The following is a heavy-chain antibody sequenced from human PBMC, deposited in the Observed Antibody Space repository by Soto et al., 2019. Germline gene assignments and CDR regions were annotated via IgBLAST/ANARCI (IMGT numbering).Heavy chain of an antibody. J-gene: IGHJ3*02. V-gene: IGHV3-7*01. CDR2: IKQDGSEK. CDR3: ARVMSVSIAARPGAFDI. Sequence: VRSLRLSCAASGFTFSSYWMSWVRQAPGKGLEWVANIKQDGSEKYYVDSVKGRFTISRDNAKNSLYLQMNSLRAEDTAVYYCARVMSVSIAARPGAFDIWGQGTMVTVSS. D-gene: IGHD6-6*01. CDR1: GFTFSSYW.